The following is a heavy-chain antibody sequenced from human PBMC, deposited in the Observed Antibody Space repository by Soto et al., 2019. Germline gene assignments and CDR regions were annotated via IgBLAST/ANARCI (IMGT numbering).Heavy chain of an antibody. CDR2: IIPLTTTA. Sequence: QVQLVQSGAEVKKPGSSVKVSCKASGGTFSSDAITWLRQAPRQGFEWMGGIIPLTTTAIYAQKFQDRVTIDADESTSTVYMELRSLRSEDTALYCCATSGWSSENAFEIWGQGTMVAVSS. CDR1: GGTFSSDA. J-gene: IGHJ3*02. V-gene: IGHV1-69*01. CDR3: ATSGWSSENAFEI. D-gene: IGHD3-10*01.